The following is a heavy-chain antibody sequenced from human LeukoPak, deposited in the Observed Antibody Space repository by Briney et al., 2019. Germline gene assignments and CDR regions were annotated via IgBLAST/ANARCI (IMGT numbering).Heavy chain of an antibody. D-gene: IGHD1-1*01. CDR1: GFTFDDYG. J-gene: IGHJ6*04. CDR2: INWNGGST. CDR3: ARDGDLGYPEMDV. Sequence: RPEGSLRLSCAASGFTFDDYGMSWVRQAPGKGLEWVSGINWNGGSTGYADSVKGRFTISRDNAKNSLYLQMNSLRAEDTALYYCARDGDLGYPEMDVWGKGTTVTVSS. V-gene: IGHV3-20*04.